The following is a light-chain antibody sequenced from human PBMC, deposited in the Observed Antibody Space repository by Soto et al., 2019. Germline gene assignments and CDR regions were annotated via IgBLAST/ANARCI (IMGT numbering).Light chain of an antibody. CDR2: EVS. CDR1: SSDVGGYNY. Sequence: QSVLTQPASVSGSPGQSITISCTGTSSDVGGYNYVSWYQQYPGKAPKLMIYEVSNRPSGVSNRFSGSKSGNTASLTISGLQAEDEAEYYCSSHTNSSTYVVFGGGTKLTVL. J-gene: IGLJ2*01. CDR3: SSHTNSSTYVV. V-gene: IGLV2-14*01.